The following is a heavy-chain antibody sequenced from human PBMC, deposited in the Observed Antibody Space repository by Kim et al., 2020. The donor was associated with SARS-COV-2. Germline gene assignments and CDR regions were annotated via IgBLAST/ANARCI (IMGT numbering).Heavy chain of an antibody. Sequence: SQTLSLTCAISGDSVSNKSAAWNWIRQSPSRGLEWLGRTYYRSTWYNEYALSVQGRITVNPDTSKNQFSLQLTSMTPEDTAVYYSARDYLETYDYWGQGT. J-gene: IGHJ4*02. V-gene: IGHV6-1*01. CDR1: GDSVSNKSAA. CDR2: TYYRSTWYN. CDR3: ARDYLETYDY. D-gene: IGHD2-21*01.